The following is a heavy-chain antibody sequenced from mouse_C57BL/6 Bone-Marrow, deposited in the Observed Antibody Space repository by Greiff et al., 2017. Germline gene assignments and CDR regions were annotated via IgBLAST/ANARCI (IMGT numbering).Heavy chain of an antibody. V-gene: IGHV14-4*01. Sequence: EVQRVESGAELVRPGASVKLSCTASGFNIKDDYMHWVKQRPEQGLEWIGWIDPENGDTEYASKFQGKATITADTSSNTAYLQLSSLTSEDTAVYYCTAYDYDYFDYWGQGTTLTVPS. CDR2: IDPENGDT. J-gene: IGHJ2*01. CDR3: TAYDYDYFDY. D-gene: IGHD2-4*01. CDR1: GFNIKDDY.